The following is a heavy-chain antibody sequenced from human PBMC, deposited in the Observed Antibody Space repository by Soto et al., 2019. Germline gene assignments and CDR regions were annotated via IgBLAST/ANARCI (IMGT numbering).Heavy chain of an antibody. CDR2: VYWNDDK. CDR3: AHYTVAHPLKYGMDV. CDR1: GFSLSTNGVG. J-gene: IGHJ6*02. D-gene: IGHD2-15*01. Sequence: SGPTLVNPTQTLTLTCTFSGFSLSTNGVGVGWVRQPPGKALEWLALVYWNDDKRYSPSLKSRLTITKNTSKNQVVLTMTNMDPVDTATYYCAHYTVAHPLKYGMDVWGQGTTVTVSS. V-gene: IGHV2-5*01.